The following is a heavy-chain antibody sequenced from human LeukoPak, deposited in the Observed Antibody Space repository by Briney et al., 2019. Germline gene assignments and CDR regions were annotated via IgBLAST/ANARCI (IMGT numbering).Heavy chain of an antibody. D-gene: IGHD3-22*01. V-gene: IGHV4-59*01. CDR2: IYYSGST. CDR3: ARSYDSSGYYHYGYFDY. CDR1: GGSISSYY. J-gene: IGHJ4*02. Sequence: SETLSLTCTVSGGSISSYYWSWIRQPPGKGLEWIGYIYYSGSTNYSPSLKSRVTISVDTSKNQFSLKLSSVTAADTAVYYCARSYDSSGYYHYGYFDYWGQGTLVTVSS.